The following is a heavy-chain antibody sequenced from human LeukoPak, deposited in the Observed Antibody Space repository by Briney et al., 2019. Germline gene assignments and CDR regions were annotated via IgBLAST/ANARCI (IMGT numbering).Heavy chain of an antibody. Sequence: GASVKVSCKASGYTFTSYAMNWVRQAPGQGLEWMGWINTNTGNPTYAQGFTGRFVFSLDTSVSTAYLQISSLKAEDTAVYYCARDNESRGWYVPLGVYYYGMDVWGQGTTVTVS. J-gene: IGHJ6*02. V-gene: IGHV7-4-1*02. D-gene: IGHD6-19*01. CDR2: INTNTGNP. CDR3: ARDNESRGWYVPLGVYYYGMDV. CDR1: GYTFTSYA.